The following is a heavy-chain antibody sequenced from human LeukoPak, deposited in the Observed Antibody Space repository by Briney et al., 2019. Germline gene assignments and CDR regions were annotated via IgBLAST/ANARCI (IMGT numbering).Heavy chain of an antibody. V-gene: IGHV1-8*01. CDR2: MKPDSGRT. CDR3: ARSSGSYHF. Sequence: ASVEVSCKTSGYTFTSYDINWVRQATGQGLEWMGWMKPDSGRTGYAQKFQGRVTMTRDTSITTAYMELSGLASDDTAVYYCARSSGSYHFWGQGTPVTVSS. D-gene: IGHD3-16*02. J-gene: IGHJ4*02. CDR1: GYTFTSYD.